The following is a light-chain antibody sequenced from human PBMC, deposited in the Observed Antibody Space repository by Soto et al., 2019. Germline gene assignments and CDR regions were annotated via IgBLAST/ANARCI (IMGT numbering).Light chain of an antibody. Sequence: DIQMTQSPSSLSASVGDRVTITCRASQSISSYLNWYQQKPGKAPKLLIYAASSLQSGVPSRFSGSGSGTDFTLTSNSLQPEDYATYYCQQSYDTLTWTFGQGTTVEIK. V-gene: IGKV1-39*01. CDR3: QQSYDTLTWT. J-gene: IGKJ1*01. CDR2: AAS. CDR1: QSISSY.